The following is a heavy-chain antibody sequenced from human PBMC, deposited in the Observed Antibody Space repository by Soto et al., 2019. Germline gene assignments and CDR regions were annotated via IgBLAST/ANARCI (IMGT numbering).Heavy chain of an antibody. J-gene: IGHJ4*02. Sequence: GGSLRLSCAASGFTFSSYGMHWVRQAPGKGLEWVAVISYDGSNKYYADSVKGRFTISRDNSKNTLYLQMNSLRAEDTAVYYWVTPGQRGHGFAVWGQRSLVTVS. CDR3: VTPGQRGHGFAV. V-gene: IGHV3-30*03. D-gene: IGHD5-18*01. CDR1: GFTFSSYG. CDR2: ISYDGSNK.